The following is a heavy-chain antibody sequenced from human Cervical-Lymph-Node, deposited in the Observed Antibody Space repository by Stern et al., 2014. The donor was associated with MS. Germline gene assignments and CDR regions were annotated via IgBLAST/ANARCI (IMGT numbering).Heavy chain of an antibody. D-gene: IGHD2-15*01. CDR1: GFTFSHYT. CDR3: ARGVGVEADY. CDR2: ISRNTNFI. Sequence: EVQLVGSGGGLVKPGGSLRISCAASGFTFSHYTMIWVRQAPGKGLEWVSSISRNTNFIYYADSVEGRFTISRDNANNSLYLQMNRLRTEDTAVYYCARGVGVEADYWGQGTLVTVSS. V-gene: IGHV3-21*06. J-gene: IGHJ4*02.